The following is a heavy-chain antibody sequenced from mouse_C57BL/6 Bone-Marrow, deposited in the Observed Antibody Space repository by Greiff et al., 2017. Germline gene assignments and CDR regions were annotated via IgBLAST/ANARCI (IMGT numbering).Heavy chain of an antibody. J-gene: IGHJ2*01. D-gene: IGHD1-1*01. Sequence: QVQLQQSGAELAKPWASVTLSCKASGYTFTSYWLHWVKQRPGQGLEWIGYLNPSSGYTKNNQKIKGKATWTADTSCSTACMQLSRLTDEESEDYCCKRTNTTVVIDYWGKGTTLTVSS. V-gene: IGHV1-7*01. CDR2: LNPSSGYT. CDR1: GYTFTSYW. CDR3: KRTNTTVVIDY.